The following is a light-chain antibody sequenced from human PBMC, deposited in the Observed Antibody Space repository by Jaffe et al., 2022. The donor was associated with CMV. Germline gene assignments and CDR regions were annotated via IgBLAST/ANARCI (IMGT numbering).Light chain of an antibody. CDR2: DVT. CDR1: SSDVGGYNY. CDR3: SSYTKSRSWV. Sequence: QSALTQPVSVSGSPGQSITISCTGTSSDVGGYNYVSWYQQHPGKAPKLMIYDVTHRPSGVSDRFSGSKSGITASLVISGLQAEDEADYYCSSYTKSRSWVFGGGTKLTVL. J-gene: IGLJ3*02. V-gene: IGLV2-14*03.